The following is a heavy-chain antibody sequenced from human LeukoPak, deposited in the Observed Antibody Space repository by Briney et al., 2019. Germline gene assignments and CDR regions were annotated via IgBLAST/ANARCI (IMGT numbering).Heavy chain of an antibody. CDR2: IIPIFGTA. D-gene: IGHD2/OR15-2a*01. Sequence: GASVKVSCKASGGTFSSYAISWVRLAPGQGLEWMGGIIPIFGTANYAQKFQGRVTITADESTSTAYMELSSLRSEDTAVYYCARGPFMTYYGMDVWGQGTTVTVSS. J-gene: IGHJ6*02. V-gene: IGHV1-69*13. CDR1: GGTFSSYA. CDR3: ARGPFMTYYGMDV.